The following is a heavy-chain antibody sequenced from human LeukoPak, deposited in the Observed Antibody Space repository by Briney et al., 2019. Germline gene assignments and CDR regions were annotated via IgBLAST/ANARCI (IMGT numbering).Heavy chain of an antibody. CDR2: ISGSNSYI. CDR3: ANQVTTMIVVSGNQ. Sequence: PGGALRLSCAASGFTFNSYSMNWVRQAPGKGLEWVSSISGSNSYIYYADSMKGRFTISRDNAKNSLYLQMNSLRAEDTAVYYCANQVTTMIVVSGNQWGQGTLATVSS. V-gene: IGHV3-21*01. CDR1: GFTFNSYS. D-gene: IGHD3-22*01. J-gene: IGHJ4*02.